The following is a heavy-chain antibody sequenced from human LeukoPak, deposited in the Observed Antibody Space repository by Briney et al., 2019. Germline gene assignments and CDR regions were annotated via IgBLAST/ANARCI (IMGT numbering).Heavy chain of an antibody. D-gene: IGHD6-19*01. CDR2: IWYDGSNK. J-gene: IGHJ4*02. CDR3: ARAIAVAEFDY. CDR1: GFTFSSYG. Sequence: GGSLRLSCAASGFTFSSYGMHWVRQAPGKGLEWVAVIWYDGSNKYYADSVKGRLTISRDNSKNTLYLQMNSLRAEDTAVYYCARAIAVAEFDYWGQGTLVTVSS. V-gene: IGHV3-33*01.